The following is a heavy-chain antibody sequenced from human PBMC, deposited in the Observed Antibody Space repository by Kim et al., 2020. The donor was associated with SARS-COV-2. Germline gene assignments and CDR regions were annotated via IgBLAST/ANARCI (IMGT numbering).Heavy chain of an antibody. Sequence: GGSLRLSCAASGFTFSNAWMNWVRQAPGNGLEWAGRIITKTDGGTTDYAAPVKGRFTISRDDSKNTLYLQMNSLKTEDTAIYYCTTARGGHYWGQGTLV. D-gene: IGHD3-16*01. J-gene: IGHJ4*02. CDR3: TTARGGHY. CDR2: IITKTDGGTT. V-gene: IGHV3-15*01. CDR1: GFTFSNAW.